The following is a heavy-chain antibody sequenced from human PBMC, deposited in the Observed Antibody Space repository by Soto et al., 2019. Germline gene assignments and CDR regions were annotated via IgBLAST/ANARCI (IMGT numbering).Heavy chain of an antibody. D-gene: IGHD3-22*01. Sequence: QVQLVESGGGVVQPGRSLRLSCAASGFTFSSYGMHWVRQAPGKGLEWVAVISYDGSNKYYADSVKGRFTISRDNSKNTLYLQMNSLRAEDTAVYYCARGTRDSSGYFDYWGQGTLVTVSS. V-gene: IGHV3-30*03. CDR3: ARGTRDSSGYFDY. CDR1: GFTFSSYG. CDR2: ISYDGSNK. J-gene: IGHJ4*02.